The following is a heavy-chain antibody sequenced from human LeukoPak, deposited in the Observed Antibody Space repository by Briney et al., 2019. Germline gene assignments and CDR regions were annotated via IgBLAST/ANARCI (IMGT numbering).Heavy chain of an antibody. V-gene: IGHV4-59*01. CDR1: DDSITTYY. CDR2: VDHTGST. Sequence: SETLSLTCTVSDDSITTYYWTWIRQPPGKGLEWIGYVDHTGSTKFNPSLNGRVSISRDTSNNFFSLRLRSVTAADTAVYFCARGRVSSSTWYSTYYYFFYMDFWGKGTTVTVSS. D-gene: IGHD4-11*01. CDR3: ARGRVSSSTWYSTYYYFFYMDF. J-gene: IGHJ6*03.